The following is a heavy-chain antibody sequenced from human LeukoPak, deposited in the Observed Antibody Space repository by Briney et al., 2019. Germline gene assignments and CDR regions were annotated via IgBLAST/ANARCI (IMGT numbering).Heavy chain of an antibody. CDR1: GYTFTSYD. Sequence: VASVKVSCKASGYTFTSYDINWVRQATGQGLEWMGWMNPNSGNTGYAQNFQGRVSMTRDTSISTAYMELSSLRSEDTAVYYCARNPPFTGDFDHWGQGTLVTVSS. D-gene: IGHD7-27*01. V-gene: IGHV1-8*01. J-gene: IGHJ4*02. CDR3: ARNPPFTGDFDH. CDR2: MNPNSGNT.